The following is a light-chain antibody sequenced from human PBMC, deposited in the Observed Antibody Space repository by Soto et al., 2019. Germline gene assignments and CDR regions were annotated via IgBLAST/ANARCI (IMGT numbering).Light chain of an antibody. V-gene: IGKV3-20*01. Sequence: VVTQSPGPLSLSPGARAPLSGSAGPSVSSSYLAWYQQKPGKAPRLLIYGASSMDTGIPYRFSGSGSGTDFTLTISSLQPEDFAAYYCQQYGSSPITFGQGTKLEIK. CDR2: GAS. CDR3: QQYGSSPIT. CDR1: PSVSSSY. J-gene: IGKJ5*01.